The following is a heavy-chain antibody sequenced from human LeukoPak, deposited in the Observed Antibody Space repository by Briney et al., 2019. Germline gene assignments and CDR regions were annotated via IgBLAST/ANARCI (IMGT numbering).Heavy chain of an antibody. CDR2: ITASGTAM. V-gene: IGHV3-48*02. D-gene: IGHD1-26*01. Sequence: PGGSLRLSCAASGFTFSSYSMNWVRQAPGKGLEWVSHITASGTAMFYADSVKGRFTISRDNANNSLYLQMNSLRDEDTAVYYCASSGSYRFDYWGQGTLVTVSS. CDR3: ASSGSYRFDY. J-gene: IGHJ4*02. CDR1: GFTFSSYS.